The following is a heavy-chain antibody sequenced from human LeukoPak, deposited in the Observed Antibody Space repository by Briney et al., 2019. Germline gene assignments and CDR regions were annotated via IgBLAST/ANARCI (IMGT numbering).Heavy chain of an antibody. CDR3: AKLGQLATEVVY. J-gene: IGHJ4*01. D-gene: IGHD6-13*01. CDR2: ISGSGAST. V-gene: IGHV3-23*01. Sequence: ASSISGSGASTNYAASVKGGVTISRENYKNTLYMQMNSLRAEDTAVYYCAKLGQLATEVVYWGQGTLVTVSS.